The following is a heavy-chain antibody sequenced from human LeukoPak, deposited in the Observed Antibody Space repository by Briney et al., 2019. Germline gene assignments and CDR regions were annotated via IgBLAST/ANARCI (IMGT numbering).Heavy chain of an antibody. CDR2: INPSGGST. CDR1: GYTFTSYY. Sequence: ASVKVSCKASGYTFTSYYMHWVRQAPGQGLEWMGIINPSGGSTSYAQKFQGRVTMTRDTSTSTVYMELSSLRSEDTAVYYCARDIGRGGSGWFSGDYWGQGTLVTVSS. V-gene: IGHV1-46*01. CDR3: ARDIGRGGSGWFSGDY. J-gene: IGHJ4*02. D-gene: IGHD6-19*01.